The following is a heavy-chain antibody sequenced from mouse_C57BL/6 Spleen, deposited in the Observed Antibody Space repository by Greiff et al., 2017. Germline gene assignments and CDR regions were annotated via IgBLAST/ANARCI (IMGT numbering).Heavy chain of an antibody. Sequence: EVKLMASGGGLVKPGGSLKLSCAASGFTFSSYAMSWVRQTPEKRLEWVATISDGGSYSYYPDNVKGRFTISRDNAKNNLYLQMSHLKSEDTAMYYCARGYYGSRHYFDYWGQGTTLTVSS. D-gene: IGHD1-1*01. CDR1: GFTFSSYA. CDR3: ARGYYGSRHYFDY. V-gene: IGHV5-4*03. CDR2: ISDGGSYS. J-gene: IGHJ2*01.